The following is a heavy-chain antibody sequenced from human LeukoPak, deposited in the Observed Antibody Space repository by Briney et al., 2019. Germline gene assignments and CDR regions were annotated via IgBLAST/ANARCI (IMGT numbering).Heavy chain of an antibody. CDR1: GFSLSTGGEG. D-gene: IGHD1-26*01. Sequence: ESGPTLFNPTQPLTLTCTFSGFSLSTGGEGVGWIRQPPGKALEWLALIYWTDEKRYSPSLKTRLTVTKDTSKNQVVLRLTNLDPVDTATYFCAHSKGGSYFNWFDPWGPGTQVTVSS. CDR2: IYWTDEK. CDR3: AHSKGGSYFNWFDP. V-gene: IGHV2-5*01. J-gene: IGHJ5*02.